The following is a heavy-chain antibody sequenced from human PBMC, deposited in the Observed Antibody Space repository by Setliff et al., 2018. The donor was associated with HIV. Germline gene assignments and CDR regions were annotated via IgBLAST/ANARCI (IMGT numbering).Heavy chain of an antibody. V-gene: IGHV4-59*08. CDR2: VHHSGST. D-gene: IGHD6-19*01. J-gene: IGHJ4*02. CDR3: AYSGWYRGPLDY. CDR1: SDSISSSY. Sequence: SETLSLTCTVSSDSISSSYWTWIRQPPGQGLEWIGYVHHSGSTKYNASLRSRVTMSVDPSKNQFSLNLRSVTAADTAIYYCAYSGWYRGPLDYWGQGALVTVS.